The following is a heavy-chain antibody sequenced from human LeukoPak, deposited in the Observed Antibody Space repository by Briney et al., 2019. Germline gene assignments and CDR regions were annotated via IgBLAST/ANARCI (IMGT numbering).Heavy chain of an antibody. Sequence: GGSLRLSCAASGYTFSSYWMHWVRRAPGKGLVWVSRINSDGSSTSYADSVKGRFTISRDNAKNTLYLQMNSLRAEDTAVYYCARMRSGYGPDYWGQGTLVTVSS. CDR2: INSDGSST. CDR1: GYTFSSYW. D-gene: IGHD5-12*01. CDR3: ARMRSGYGPDY. V-gene: IGHV3-74*01. J-gene: IGHJ4*02.